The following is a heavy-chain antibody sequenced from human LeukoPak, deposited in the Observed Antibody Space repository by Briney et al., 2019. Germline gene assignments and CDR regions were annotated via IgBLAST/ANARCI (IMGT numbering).Heavy chain of an antibody. Sequence: ASVKVSCKASGYTFTSYDINWVRQATGQGLEWMGWMNPNSGNTGYAQKFQGRVTMTRNTSISTAYMELSSLRSEDTAVYFCARGRNIVATIIGYWGQGTLVTVSS. CDR2: MNPNSGNT. CDR3: ARGRNIVATIIGY. J-gene: IGHJ4*02. D-gene: IGHD5-12*01. CDR1: GYTFTSYD. V-gene: IGHV1-8*01.